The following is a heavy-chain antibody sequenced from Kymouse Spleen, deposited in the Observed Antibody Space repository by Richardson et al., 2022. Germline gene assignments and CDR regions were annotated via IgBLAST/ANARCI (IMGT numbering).Heavy chain of an antibody. J-gene: IGHJ5*02. CDR2: IYSGGST. CDR1: GFTVSSNY. CDR3: ARLIVGATTNWFDP. D-gene: IGHD1-26*01. Sequence: EVQLVESGGGLIQPGGSLRLSCAASGFTVSSNYMSWVRQAPGKGLEWVSVIYSGGSTYYADSVKGRFTISRDNSKNTLYLQMNSLRAEDTAVYYCARLIVGATTNWFDPWGQGTLVTVSS. V-gene: IGHV3-53*01.